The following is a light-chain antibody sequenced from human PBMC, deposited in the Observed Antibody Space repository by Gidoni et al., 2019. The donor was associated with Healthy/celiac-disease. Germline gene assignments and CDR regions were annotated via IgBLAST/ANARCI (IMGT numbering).Light chain of an antibody. CDR3: QQRSNWLT. CDR2: DAS. CDR1: QSVSSY. Sequence: ELTQSPATLSLSPGERATLSCRASQSVSSYLAWYQQKPGQAPRLLIYDASNRATGSPARFSGGGSGTDFTLTISSLEPEDFAVYYCQQRSNWLTFGGGTKVEIK. V-gene: IGKV3-11*01. J-gene: IGKJ4*01.